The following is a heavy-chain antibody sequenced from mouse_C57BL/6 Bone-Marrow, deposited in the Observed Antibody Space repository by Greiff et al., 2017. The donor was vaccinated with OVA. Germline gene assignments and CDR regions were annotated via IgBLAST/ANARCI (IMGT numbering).Heavy chain of an antibody. J-gene: IGHJ4*01. CDR1: GFSFNTYA. CDR3: VRHDDGYPYAMDY. CDR2: IRSKSNNYAT. Sequence: EVKVEESGGGLVQPKGSLKLSCAASGFSFNTYAMNWVRQAPGKGLEWVARIRSKSNNYATYYADSVKDRFTISRDDSESMLYLQMNNLKTEDTAMYYCVRHDDGYPYAMDYWGQGTSVTVSS. D-gene: IGHD2-3*01. V-gene: IGHV10-1*01.